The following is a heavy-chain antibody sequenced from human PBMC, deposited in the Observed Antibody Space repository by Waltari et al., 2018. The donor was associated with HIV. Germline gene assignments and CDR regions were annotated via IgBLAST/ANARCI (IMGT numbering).Heavy chain of an antibody. J-gene: IGHJ4*02. Sequence: EVQLVESGGGLVQPGGSLRLSCAASGFTFANYAMSWVHQAPGRGLEWVSAITGSGAATDYADSVRGRFTISRDNSKNTVYLEMNSLEAEDTAVYYCARRTAVHSGNFDYWGQGTLVTVSS. CDR2: ITGSGAAT. CDR3: ARRTAVHSGNFDY. V-gene: IGHV3-23*04. D-gene: IGHD4-17*01. CDR1: GFTFANYA.